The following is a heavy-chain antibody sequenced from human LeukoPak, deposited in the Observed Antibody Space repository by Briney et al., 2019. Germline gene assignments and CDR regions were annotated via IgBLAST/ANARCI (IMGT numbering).Heavy chain of an antibody. V-gene: IGHV1-46*01. CDR2: IDPSGGST. CDR1: GYTFTTYY. J-gene: IGHJ3*02. Sequence: WASVKVSCKASGYTFTTYYMHWVRQAPGQGLEWMGIIDPSGGSTSYAQKFQGRVTMTRDTSTSTVYMELSSLRSDDTAVYYCARLSQQTFDIWGQGTLVTVSS. CDR3: ARLSQQTFDI.